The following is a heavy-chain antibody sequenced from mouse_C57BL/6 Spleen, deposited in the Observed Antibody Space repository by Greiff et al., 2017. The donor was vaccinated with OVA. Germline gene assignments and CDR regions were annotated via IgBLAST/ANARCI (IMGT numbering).Heavy chain of an antibody. Sequence: EVQLQQSGPELVKPGASVKIPCKASGYTFTDYNMDWVKQSHGKSLELIGDINPYNGGTIYNQKFKGKATLTVDKSSSTAYMELLSLTSEDTAVYYCARTHYYGSSYWYFDVWGTGTTVTVSS. D-gene: IGHD1-1*01. CDR2: INPYNGGT. CDR1: GYTFTDYN. CDR3: ARTHYYGSSYWYFDV. V-gene: IGHV1-18*01. J-gene: IGHJ1*03.